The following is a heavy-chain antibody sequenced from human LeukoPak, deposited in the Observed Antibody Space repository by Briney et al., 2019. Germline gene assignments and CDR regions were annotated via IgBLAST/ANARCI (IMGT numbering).Heavy chain of an antibody. D-gene: IGHD3-22*01. CDR3: ARLHYYEVNSGALDI. J-gene: IGHJ3*02. Sequence: PSETLSLTCAVSGGSISSGSFYWNWIRQHPGKGLEWIGYIYYTGSTYSNPSLKRRCSISLDKSKNQFSLKLTTVTGADTAVYYCARLHYYEVNSGALDIWGQGTMVTVSS. CDR1: GGSISSGSFY. V-gene: IGHV4-31*02. CDR2: IYYTGST.